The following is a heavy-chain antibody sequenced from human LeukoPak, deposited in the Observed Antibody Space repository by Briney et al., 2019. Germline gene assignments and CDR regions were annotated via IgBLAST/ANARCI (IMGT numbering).Heavy chain of an antibody. J-gene: IGHJ4*02. CDR2: IWYDGSNK. CDR1: GFTFSSYA. Sequence: GGSLRLSCAASGFTFSSYAMNWVRQAPGKGLEWVAVIWYDGSNKYYADSVKGRFTISRDNSKNTLYLQMNSLRAEDTAVYYCASLAAEEFDYWGQGTLVTVSS. V-gene: IGHV3-33*08. D-gene: IGHD2-15*01. CDR3: ASLAAEEFDY.